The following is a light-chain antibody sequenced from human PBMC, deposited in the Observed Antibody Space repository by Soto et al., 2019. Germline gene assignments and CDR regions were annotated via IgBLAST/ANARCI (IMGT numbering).Light chain of an antibody. CDR1: QNIDKW. CDR2: KAS. CDR3: QQYNTLHT. V-gene: IGKV1-5*03. J-gene: IGKJ2*01. Sequence: DIQMTQSPSTLSASVGDRVIISCRASQNIDKWLAWYQQKPGKAPTVLIYKASTLQSGVPSRFSGSAAAEEYTLTISSLQHDDFGTYYCQQYNTLHTFGQGTKLQIK.